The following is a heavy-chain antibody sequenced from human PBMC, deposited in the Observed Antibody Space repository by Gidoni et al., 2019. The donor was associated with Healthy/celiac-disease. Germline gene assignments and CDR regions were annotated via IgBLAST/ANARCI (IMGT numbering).Heavy chain of an antibody. CDR2: ISGSGGST. CDR3: AKEGATVTSPLDY. D-gene: IGHD4-17*01. J-gene: IGHJ4*02. CDR1: RFTFSSYA. V-gene: IGHV3-23*01. Sequence: EVQLLASGGGLVQPGGFLSLSCPASRFTFSSYAMTWVRRAPGKGLEWVSAISGSGGSTYNADSVKGRFTISRDNSKNTLYLQMNSLRAEDTAVYYCAKEGATVTSPLDYWGQGTLVTVSS.